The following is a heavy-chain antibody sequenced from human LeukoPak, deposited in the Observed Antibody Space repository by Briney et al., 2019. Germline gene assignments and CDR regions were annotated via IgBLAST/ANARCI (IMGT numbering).Heavy chain of an antibody. CDR1: GYTFTSYG. CDR2: ISAYNGNT. Sequence: ASVKVSCKASGYTFTSYGISWVRQAPGQGLEWMGWISAYNGNTNYSQKLQGRVTMTTDTPTSTAYMELRSLRSDDTAVYYCARGPLGAVAGTFDYWGQGTLVTVSS. D-gene: IGHD6-19*01. J-gene: IGHJ4*02. CDR3: ARGPLGAVAGTFDY. V-gene: IGHV1-18*01.